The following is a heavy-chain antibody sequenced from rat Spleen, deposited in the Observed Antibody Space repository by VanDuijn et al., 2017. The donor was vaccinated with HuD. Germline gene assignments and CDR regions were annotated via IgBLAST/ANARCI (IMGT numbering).Heavy chain of an antibody. J-gene: IGHJ2*01. D-gene: IGHD1-10*01. CDR1: GFTFSNYG. V-gene: IGHV5-19*01. Sequence: EVQLVESGGGLVQPGRSLKLSCAASGFTFSNYGMHWIRQAPTKGLEWVASISPSGGSTYYRDSVKGRFTISRDNAKSTLYLQMDSLRSEDTATYYCATVLSYNNYFDYWGQGVMVTVSS. CDR3: ATVLSYNNYFDY. CDR2: ISPSGGST.